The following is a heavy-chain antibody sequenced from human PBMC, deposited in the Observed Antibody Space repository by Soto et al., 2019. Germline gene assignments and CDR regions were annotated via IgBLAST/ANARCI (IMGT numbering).Heavy chain of an antibody. J-gene: IGHJ3*02. CDR3: SRDPNGDYIGAFGN. CDR1: GFTFSIFA. V-gene: IGHV3-23*01. CDR2: ITGSGDYA. Sequence: EVQLLESGGVLVPPGGSLRVSCAASGFTFSIFAMTWVRQAPGKGLEWVASITGSGDYARYTDSVQGRFTISRDNSKNTLYLQMNRLRTEDTALYYCSRDPNGDYIGAFGNWGQGTMVTVSS. D-gene: IGHD4-17*01.